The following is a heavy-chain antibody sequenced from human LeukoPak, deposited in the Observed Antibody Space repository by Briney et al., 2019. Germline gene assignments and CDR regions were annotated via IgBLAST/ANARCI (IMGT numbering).Heavy chain of an antibody. CDR3: AKEVQYSSPNWFDP. Sequence: GGALRLSCAASGFTFSSYAMRWVGQAPGKGLEWVSAISGSGGVTYYADSVKGRFTISRDNSKNTLYLQMNSLRAEDTAVYCCAKEVQYSSPNWFDPWGQGTLVTVSS. D-gene: IGHD6-13*01. CDR1: GFTFSSYA. V-gene: IGHV3-23*01. J-gene: IGHJ5*02. CDR2: ISGSGGVT.